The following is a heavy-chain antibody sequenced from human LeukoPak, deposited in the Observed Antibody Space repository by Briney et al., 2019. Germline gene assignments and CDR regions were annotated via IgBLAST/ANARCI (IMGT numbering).Heavy chain of an antibody. J-gene: IGHJ4*02. V-gene: IGHV3-23*01. CDR1: GFTFSSYA. CDR2: ISGSGGST. D-gene: IGHD3-3*01. Sequence: GGSLRLSCAASGFTFSSYAMSWVRQAPGKGLEWVSAISGSGGSTYYADSVKGRFTISRDNSKNTLYLQMNSLRAEDTAVYYCAKSYDFWSGYPTYFDYWDQGTLVTVSS. CDR3: AKSYDFWSGYPTYFDY.